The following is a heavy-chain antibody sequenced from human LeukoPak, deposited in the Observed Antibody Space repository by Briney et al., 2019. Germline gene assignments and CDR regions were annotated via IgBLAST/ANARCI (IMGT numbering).Heavy chain of an antibody. CDR1: GFXFTDYP. V-gene: IGHV3-48*02. CDR2: IRTTAEGAKYA. D-gene: IGHD3-9*01. Sequence: GGSLRLSCATSGFXFTDYPMNWVRQAPGKGREWISNIRTTAEGAKYAYYADSVKGRVTISRDDGKNTLYLHMNSLRDDDTAVYYCATDQRYAFDYWGQGILVTVSS. CDR3: ATDQRYAFDY. J-gene: IGHJ4*02.